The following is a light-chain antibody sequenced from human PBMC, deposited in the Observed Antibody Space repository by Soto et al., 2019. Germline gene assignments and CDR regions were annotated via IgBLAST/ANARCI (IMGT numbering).Light chain of an antibody. CDR3: SSYTSTSAVV. CDR2: DVS. Sequence: QSALTQPASVSGSPGQSITISCTGTSSDVVGYNYVSWYQQHPGKAPKLMIYDVSNRPSGVSNRFSGSKSDNTASLAISGLQAEDEADYYCSSYTSTSAVVFGGGTPLTVL. V-gene: IGLV2-14*01. J-gene: IGLJ2*01. CDR1: SSDVVGYNY.